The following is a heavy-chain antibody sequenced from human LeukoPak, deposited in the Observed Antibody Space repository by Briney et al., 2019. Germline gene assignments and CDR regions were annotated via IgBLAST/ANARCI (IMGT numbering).Heavy chain of an antibody. J-gene: IGHJ4*02. CDR1: GASIARHS. CDR2: IYYTGST. CDR3: ARGSKAAPGTFDY. V-gene: IGHV4-59*11. Sequence: PSETLSLTCAVSGASIARHSRWSWVRQPPGKGLEWIGYIYYTGSTDYNPSLKSRVAISVDTSKNQFSLKLSSVTAADTAVYYCARGSKAAPGTFDYWGQGTLVTVSS. D-gene: IGHD6-13*01.